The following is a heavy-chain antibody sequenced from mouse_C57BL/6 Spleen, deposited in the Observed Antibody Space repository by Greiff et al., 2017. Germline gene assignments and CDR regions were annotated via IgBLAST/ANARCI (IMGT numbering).Heavy chain of an antibody. V-gene: IGHV14-1*01. CDR3: TTWGRHWYFDV. J-gene: IGHJ1*03. CDR2: IDPEDGDT. Sequence: VQLKESGAELVRPGASVKLSCTASGFNIKDYYMHWVKQRPAQGLVWIGRIDPEDGDTEYAPKFQGKATMTADTSSNTAYLPLSSLTSEDTAVYYCTTWGRHWYFDVWGTGTTVTVSS. CDR1: GFNIKDYY. D-gene: IGHD1-2*01.